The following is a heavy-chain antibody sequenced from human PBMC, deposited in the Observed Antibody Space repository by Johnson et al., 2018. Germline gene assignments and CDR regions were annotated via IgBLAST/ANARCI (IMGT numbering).Heavy chain of an antibody. V-gene: IGHV3-66*02. CDR1: GFTVSSNY. D-gene: IGHD1-26*01. Sequence: VQLVESGGGLVQPGGSLRLSCAASGFTVSSNYMSWVRQAPGKGLEWVSVIYSGGSTYYADSVKGRFTISRDNSKNTLYLQMNSLRAADTAVYYRARMRSELLGGYFEDWGQGTLATVAS. J-gene: IGHJ1*01. CDR2: IYSGGST. CDR3: ARMRSELLGGYFED.